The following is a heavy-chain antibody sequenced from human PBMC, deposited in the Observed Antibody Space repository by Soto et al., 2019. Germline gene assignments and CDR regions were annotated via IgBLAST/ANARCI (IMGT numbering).Heavy chain of an antibody. J-gene: IGHJ5*02. CDR3: ARSVYSSGVSNWFDP. CDR1: GGSFSGYY. V-gene: IGHV4-34*01. Sequence: QVQLQQWGAGLLKPSETLSLTCAVYGGSFSGYYWSWIRQPPGKGLEWIGEIKHSGSTNYTPSLKSRVTISVDTSKNQLSLKLSSVTAADTAVYYCARSVYSSGVSNWFDPWGQGTLVTVSS. CDR2: IKHSGST. D-gene: IGHD5-18*01.